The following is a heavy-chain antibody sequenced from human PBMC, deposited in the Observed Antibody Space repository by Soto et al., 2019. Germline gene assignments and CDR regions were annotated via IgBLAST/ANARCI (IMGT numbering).Heavy chain of an antibody. CDR1: GGSISSYY. CDR2: IYYSGST. J-gene: IGHJ4*02. CDR3: ASTDSSGFVSGY. D-gene: IGHD6-19*01. Sequence: PSETLSLTCTVSGGSISSYYWSWIRQPPGKGLEWIGYIYYSGSTNYNPSLKSRVTISVDTSKNQFSLKLSSVTAADTAVYYCASTDSSGFVSGYWGQGNLVTVSS. V-gene: IGHV4-59*01.